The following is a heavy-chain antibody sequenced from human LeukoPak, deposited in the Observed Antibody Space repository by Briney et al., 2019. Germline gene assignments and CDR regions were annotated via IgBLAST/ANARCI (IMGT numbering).Heavy chain of an antibody. CDR2: INHSGST. CDR3: VRGERITMIVVVSAYAFDI. J-gene: IGHJ3*02. CDR1: GGSFSGYY. V-gene: IGHV4-34*01. Sequence: SETLSLTCAVYGGSFSGYYWSWIRQPPGKGLEWIGEINHSGSTNYNPSLKSRVTISVDTSKNQFSLKLSSVTAAATAVYYCVRGERITMIVVVSAYAFDIWGQGTMVTVSS. D-gene: IGHD3-22*01.